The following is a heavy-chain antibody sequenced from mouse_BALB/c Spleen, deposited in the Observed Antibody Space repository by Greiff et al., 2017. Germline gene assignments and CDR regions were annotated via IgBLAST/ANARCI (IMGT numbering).Heavy chain of an antibody. CDR3: NGLWYDYFDY. V-gene: IGHV14-4*02. J-gene: IGHJ2*01. Sequence: EVKLQESGAELVRSGASVKLSCTASGFNIKDYYMHWVKQRPEQGLEWIGWIDPENGDTEYAPKFQGKATMTADTSSNTAYLQLSSLTSEDTAVYYCNGLWYDYFDYWGQGTTLTVSS. D-gene: IGHD2-1*01. CDR1: GFNIKDYY. CDR2: IDPENGDT.